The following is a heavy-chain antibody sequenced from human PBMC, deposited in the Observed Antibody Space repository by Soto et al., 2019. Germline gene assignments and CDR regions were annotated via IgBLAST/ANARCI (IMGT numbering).Heavy chain of an antibody. CDR3: VRKYPGTRPFDY. V-gene: IGHV4-39*07. CDR2: ILHTGST. J-gene: IGHJ4*01. Sequence: TSETLSLTCSVTGGSISSSDYYWVWIRQPPGKGLEWIVSILHTGSTYYNPSLESRVTISVDTSKNQFSLQMNSLRVEDTALYYCVRKYPGTRPFDYWGQGTLVTVSS. CDR1: GGSISSSDYY. D-gene: IGHD2-2*01.